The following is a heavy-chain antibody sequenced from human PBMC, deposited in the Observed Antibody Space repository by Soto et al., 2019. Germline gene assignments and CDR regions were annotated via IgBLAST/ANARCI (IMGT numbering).Heavy chain of an antibody. J-gene: IGHJ4*02. V-gene: IGHV3-23*01. D-gene: IGHD2-2*01. CDR2: ISGSGGST. CDR3: AKDYSGGGSSTSLGHY. CDR1: GFTFSSYA. Sequence: EVQLLESGGGLVQPGGSLRLSCAASGFTFSSYAMSWVRQAPGKGLEWVSVISGSGGSTYYADSVKGRFTISRDNSKNTLYLQMNSLRAEDTAVYYCAKDYSGGGSSTSLGHYWGQGTLVTVSS.